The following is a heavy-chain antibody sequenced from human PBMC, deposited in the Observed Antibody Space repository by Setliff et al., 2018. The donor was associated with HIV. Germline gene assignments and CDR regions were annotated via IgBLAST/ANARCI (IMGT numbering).Heavy chain of an antibody. J-gene: IGHJ1*01. CDR2: IGPYNDRT. V-gene: IGHV1-18*01. CDR3: TEVVPVNPGYFND. D-gene: IGHD2-15*01. Sequence: GASVKVSCKASGYTFIAYGISWVRRAPGQGLEWMGWIGPYNDRTEYEQKFQGRVTINADESTGSMYMHLSGLRSDDTAVYYCTEVVPVNPGYFNDWGQGTLVTVSS. CDR1: GYTFIAYG.